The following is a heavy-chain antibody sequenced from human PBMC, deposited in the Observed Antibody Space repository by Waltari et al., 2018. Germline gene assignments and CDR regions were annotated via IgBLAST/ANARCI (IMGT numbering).Heavy chain of an antibody. CDR2: ISPIFGTA. D-gene: IGHD4-17*01. Sequence: QVQLVQSGAEVKKPGSSVKVSCKASGGTFSSYAISWVRQAPGQGLEWMGGISPIFGTANYAQKFQGRVTITADESTSTAYMELSSLRSEDTAVYYCARDRPGDYGDYGYGMDVWGQGTTVTVSS. CDR1: GGTFSSYA. V-gene: IGHV1-69*13. CDR3: ARDRPGDYGDYGYGMDV. J-gene: IGHJ6*02.